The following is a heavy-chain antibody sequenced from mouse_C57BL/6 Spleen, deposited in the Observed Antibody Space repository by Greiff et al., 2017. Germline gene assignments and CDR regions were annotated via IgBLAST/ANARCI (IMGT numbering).Heavy chain of an antibody. Sequence: QVQLQQPGAELVKPGASVKMSCKASGYTFTSYWITWVKQRPGQGLEWIGDIYPGSGSTNYNEKFKSKATLTVDTSSSTAYMQLSSLTSEDSAVYYCARWLITTVVPYFDYWGQGTTLTVSS. D-gene: IGHD1-1*01. CDR1: GYTFTSYW. CDR3: ARWLITTVVPYFDY. V-gene: IGHV1-55*01. CDR2: IYPGSGST. J-gene: IGHJ2*01.